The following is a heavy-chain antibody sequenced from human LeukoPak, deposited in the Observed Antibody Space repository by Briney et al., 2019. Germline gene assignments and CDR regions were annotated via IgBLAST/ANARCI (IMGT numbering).Heavy chain of an antibody. J-gene: IGHJ4*02. CDR3: ARDIWILEWLAFDY. D-gene: IGHD3-3*01. V-gene: IGHV3-21*01. Sequence: GGSLRLSCAASGFTFSSYSMNWVRQAPGKGLEWVSSISGSNNIYYADSMKGRFTISRDNAKNSLYLQMNSLRAEDTAVYYCARDIWILEWLAFDYWGQGTLVTVSS. CDR2: ISGSNNI. CDR1: GFTFSSYS.